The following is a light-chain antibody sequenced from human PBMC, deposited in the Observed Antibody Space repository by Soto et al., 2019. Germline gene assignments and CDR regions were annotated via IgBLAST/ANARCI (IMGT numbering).Light chain of an antibody. CDR1: QGISNY. CDR2: AAS. CDR3: QKYNSAPWT. V-gene: IGKV1-27*01. J-gene: IGKJ1*01. Sequence: DIQMTQSPSSLSASVGVRVTVTCRASQGISNYLAWYQQKPGKVPKLLIYAASNLQSGVPSRFSGSGSGTDFTLTISSLQAEDVATYYCQKYNSAPWTFGQGTRVEIK.